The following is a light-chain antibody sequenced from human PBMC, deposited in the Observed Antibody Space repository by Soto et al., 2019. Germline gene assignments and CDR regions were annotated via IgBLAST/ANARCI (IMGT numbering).Light chain of an antibody. J-gene: IGLJ2*01. CDR1: SGYSNYK. V-gene: IGLV9-49*01. Sequence: QLVLTQPPSASASLGASVTLTCTLSSGYSNYKVDWYQQSPGKGPRFVMRVGTGGIVGSKGDGIPDRFSVLGSGLNRYLTIKNIQEEDESDYLCGADHGSGSNFVVVFGGGTKLTVL. CDR2: VGTGGIVG. CDR3: GADHGSGSNFVVV.